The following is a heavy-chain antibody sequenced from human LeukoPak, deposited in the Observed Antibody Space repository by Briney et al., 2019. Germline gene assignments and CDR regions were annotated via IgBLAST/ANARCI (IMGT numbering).Heavy chain of an antibody. CDR1: GWSISSGGYY. CDR2: IFYTGIT. D-gene: IGHD3-16*01. CDR3: ARQDGGDGRSLDY. Sequence: SETLSLTCTVSGWSISSGGYYWSWIRQHPGKGLEWIAYIFYTGITYYNPSLKSRVSISVDTSKNQFSLRLSSVTAADTAVYYCARQDGGDGRSLDYWGQGTLVTVSS. V-gene: IGHV4-31*03. J-gene: IGHJ4*02.